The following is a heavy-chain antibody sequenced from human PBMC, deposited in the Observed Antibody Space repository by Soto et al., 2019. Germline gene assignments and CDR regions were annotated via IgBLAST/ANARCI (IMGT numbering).Heavy chain of an antibody. D-gene: IGHD3-16*01. CDR2: IYYSGST. J-gene: IGHJ4*02. CDR1: GGSISSSSYY. Sequence: SETLSLTCTVSGGSISSSSYYWGWIRQPPGKGLEWIGSIYYSGSTYYNPSLKSRVTISVDTSKNQFSLKLSSVTAADTAVYYCARHRFSRQEFEYWGQGTLVTVSS. CDR3: ARHRFSRQEFEY. V-gene: IGHV4-39*01.